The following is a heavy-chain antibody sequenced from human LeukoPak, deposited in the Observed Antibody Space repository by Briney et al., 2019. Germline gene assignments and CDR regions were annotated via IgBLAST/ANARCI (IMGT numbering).Heavy chain of an antibody. J-gene: IGHJ4*02. CDR1: GFDFSGAY. D-gene: IGHD3-22*01. Sequence: AGGSLRLSCAASGFDFSGAYMNWVRQAPGKGLEWVGRIKSKTDGGTTDYAAPVKGRFTISRDDSKNTLYLQMNSLKTEDTAVYYCTTGLYYYDSSGYFGYWGQGTLVTVSS. CDR3: TTGLYYYDSSGYFGY. V-gene: IGHV3-15*07. CDR2: IKSKTDGGTT.